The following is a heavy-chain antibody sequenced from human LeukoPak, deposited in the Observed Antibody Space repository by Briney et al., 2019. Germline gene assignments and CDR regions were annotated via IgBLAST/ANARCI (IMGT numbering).Heavy chain of an antibody. CDR1: GYSISSGYY. Sequence: PSETLSLTCTVSGYSISSGYYWGWIRQPPGKGLEWIGSIYHSGSTYYNPSLKSRVTISVDTSKNQFSLKLSSVTAADTAVYYCARVAGCSTSCYAGANYFDYWGQGTLVTVSS. J-gene: IGHJ4*02. CDR2: IYHSGST. D-gene: IGHD2-2*01. V-gene: IGHV4-38-2*02. CDR3: ARVAGCSTSCYAGANYFDY.